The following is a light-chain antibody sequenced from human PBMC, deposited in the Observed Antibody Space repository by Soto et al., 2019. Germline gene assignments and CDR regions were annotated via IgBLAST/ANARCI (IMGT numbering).Light chain of an antibody. CDR3: QQYDNWPPVT. Sequence: ETVMTQSPATLSVSPGERATLSCRASQSVSSKLAWYQQKPGQAPRLLIYGASTRATGIPARFSGSGSGTQFTLTISSLQSEGFAVYYCQQYDNWPPVTFGGGTKVDIK. CDR2: GAS. V-gene: IGKV3-15*01. J-gene: IGKJ4*01. CDR1: QSVSSK.